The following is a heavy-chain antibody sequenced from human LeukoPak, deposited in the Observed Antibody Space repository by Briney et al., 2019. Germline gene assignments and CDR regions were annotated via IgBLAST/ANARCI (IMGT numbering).Heavy chain of an antibody. D-gene: IGHD2/OR15-2a*01. CDR1: GGSITSSSHY. V-gene: IGHV4-39*07. Sequence: PSETLSLTCTVSGGSITSSSHYWGWIRQPPGKGLEWIGSIYYSGSTNYNPSLKSRVAISVDTSKDQFSLKLSSVTAADTAVYYCARGINRYDYWGQGTLVTVSS. J-gene: IGHJ4*02. CDR2: IYYSGST. CDR3: ARGINRYDY.